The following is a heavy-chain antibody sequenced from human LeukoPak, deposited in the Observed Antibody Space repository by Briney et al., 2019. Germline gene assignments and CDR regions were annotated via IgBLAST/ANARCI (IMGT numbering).Heavy chain of an antibody. V-gene: IGHV4-34*01. CDR2: INHSGST. CDR1: GGSFSGYY. D-gene: IGHD5-24*01. J-gene: IGHJ6*02. Sequence: SETLSLTCAVYGGSFSGYYWSWIRQPPGKGLEWIGEINHSGSTNYNPSLKSRVTISVDTSKNQFSLKLSSVTAADTAVYYCARGRDGYYYYYGMDVWGQGTTVTVSS. CDR3: ARGRDGYYYYYGMDV.